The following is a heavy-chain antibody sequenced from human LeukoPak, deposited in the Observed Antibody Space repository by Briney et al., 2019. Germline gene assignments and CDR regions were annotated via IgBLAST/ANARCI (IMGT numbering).Heavy chain of an antibody. CDR1: GFTFSSYA. D-gene: IGHD2-2*01. CDR3: AREIVVVPAYAFDI. J-gene: IGHJ3*02. V-gene: IGHV3-64*01. Sequence: SGVSLRLSCAASGFTFSSYAMHWVRQAPGKGLEYVSAISSNGGSTYYANSVKGRFTISRDNSKNTLYLQMGSLRAEDMAVYSCAREIVVVPAYAFDIWGQGTMVTVYS. CDR2: ISSNGGST.